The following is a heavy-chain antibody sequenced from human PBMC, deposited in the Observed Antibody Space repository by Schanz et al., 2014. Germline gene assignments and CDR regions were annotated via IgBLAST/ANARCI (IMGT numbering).Heavy chain of an antibody. D-gene: IGHD6-13*01. CDR2: ISGSGGST. Sequence: EVQLVESGGGFVQPGGSLRLSCAASGFTFSTYAMSWVRQAPGKGLEWVSAISGSGGSTYYADSVKGRFTISRDNAKNTLYLQMNSLRAEDTAVYYCAREQIMAAAGLVDYWGHGTLVTVSS. CDR1: GFTFSTYA. J-gene: IGHJ4*01. CDR3: AREQIMAAAGLVDY. V-gene: IGHV3-23*04.